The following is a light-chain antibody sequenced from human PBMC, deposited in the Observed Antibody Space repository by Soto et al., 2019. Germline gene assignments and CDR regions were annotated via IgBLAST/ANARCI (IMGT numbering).Light chain of an antibody. V-gene: IGLV7-46*01. CDR2: DAS. J-gene: IGLJ7*01. CDR1: TRAVTSGHY. Sequence: QAVVTQEPSLTVSTGGTVTLTCGSSTRAVTSGHYPYWFQQKPGQAPRTLIYDASNKHSWTPARFSGSLLGGKAALTLSGAQPEDEAEYHCLLSYNSGGPVFGGGTQLTVL. CDR3: LLSYNSGGPV.